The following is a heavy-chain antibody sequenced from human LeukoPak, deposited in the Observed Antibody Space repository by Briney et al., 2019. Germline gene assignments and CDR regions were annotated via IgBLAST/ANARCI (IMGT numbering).Heavy chain of an antibody. J-gene: IGHJ4*02. D-gene: IGHD3-16*02. CDR2: IKSKTDGGTT. CDR3: TTDEYDYVWGSYRYSGEYYFDY. V-gene: IGHV3-15*01. Sequence: GGSLRLSCAASGFTFSNAWMSWVRQAPGKGLEWVGRIKSKTDGGTTDYAAPVKGRFTISRDDSKNTPYLQMNSLKTEDTAVYYCTTDEYDYVWGSYRYSGEYYFDYWGQGTLVTVSS. CDR1: GFTFSNAW.